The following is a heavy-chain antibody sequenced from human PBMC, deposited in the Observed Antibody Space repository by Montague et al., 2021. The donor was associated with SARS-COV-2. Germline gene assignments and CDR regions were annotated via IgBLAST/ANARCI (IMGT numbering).Heavy chain of an antibody. V-gene: IGHV3-21*01. J-gene: IGHJ4*02. Sequence: SLRLSCAASGFTFSSYSMNWVRQAPGKGLEWVSSISSSSSYIYYADSVKGRFTISRDNAKNSLYLQMSSLRAEDTAVYYCARVGGMEYCSGGNCYLDYWGQGTLVTVSS. D-gene: IGHD2-15*01. CDR1: GFTFSSYS. CDR2: ISSSSSYI. CDR3: ARVGGMEYCSGGNCYLDY.